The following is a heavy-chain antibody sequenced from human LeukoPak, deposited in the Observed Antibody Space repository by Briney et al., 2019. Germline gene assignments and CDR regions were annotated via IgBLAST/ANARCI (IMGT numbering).Heavy chain of an antibody. CDR3: ARTWVTTVTYAGGAFDI. J-gene: IGHJ3*02. V-gene: IGHV1-2*02. Sequence: ASVEVSCKASGYTFTGYYMHWVRQAPGQGLEWMGWINPNSGGTNYAQKFQGRVTMTRDTSISTAYMELSRLRSDDTAVYYCARTWVTTVTYAGGAFDIWGQGTMVTVSS. CDR2: INPNSGGT. D-gene: IGHD4-17*01. CDR1: GYTFTGYY.